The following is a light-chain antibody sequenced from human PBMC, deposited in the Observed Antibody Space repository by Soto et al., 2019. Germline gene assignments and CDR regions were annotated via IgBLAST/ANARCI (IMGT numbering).Light chain of an antibody. J-gene: IGKJ4*01. CDR1: QSVSRN. CDR3: QQRYNWPLT. V-gene: IGKV3-11*01. CDR2: GAS. Sequence: ESVLTQSPATLSLSPGERATLSCRASQSVSRNLAWYQQQPGQAPRLLIYGASNRATGIPARFGGSGSGTDFTLTISSLEPEDFAVYYCQQRYNWPLTFGGGTKVEI.